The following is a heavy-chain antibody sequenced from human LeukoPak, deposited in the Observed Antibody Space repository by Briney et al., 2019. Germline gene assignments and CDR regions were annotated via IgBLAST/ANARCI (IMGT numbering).Heavy chain of an antibody. V-gene: IGHV3-30*02. D-gene: IGHD3-3*01. CDR1: GFTFSSYG. CDR3: AKDTAYTIFGVAPDY. Sequence: GGSLRLSCAASGFTFSSYGMHWVRQAPGKGPEWVAFIRYDGSNKYYADSVKGRFTISRDNSKNTLYLQMNSLRAEDTAVYYCAKDTAYTIFGVAPDYWGQGTLVTVSS. J-gene: IGHJ4*02. CDR2: IRYDGSNK.